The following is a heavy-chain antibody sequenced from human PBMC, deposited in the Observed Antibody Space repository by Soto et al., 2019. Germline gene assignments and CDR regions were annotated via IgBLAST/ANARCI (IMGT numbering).Heavy chain of an antibody. CDR3: EREWNYDFWRGYYGEDYYYYGMDV. CDR2: IIPIFGTA. D-gene: IGHD3-3*01. CDR1: GGTFSSYA. J-gene: IGHJ6*02. V-gene: IGHV1-69*01. Sequence: QVQLVQSGAEVKKPGSSVKVSCKASGGTFSSYAISWVRQAPGQGLEWMGGIIPIFGTANYAQKFQGSVTITPDGDTSTAYMELRSLRAEDTAVYYCEREWNYDFWRGYYGEDYYYYGMDVWGQGTTVTVSS.